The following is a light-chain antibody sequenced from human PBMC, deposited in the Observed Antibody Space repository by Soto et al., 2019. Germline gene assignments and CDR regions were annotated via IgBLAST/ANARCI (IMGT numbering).Light chain of an antibody. CDR1: QGISNS. J-gene: IGKJ2*01. V-gene: IGKV1-27*01. CDR3: QQYVASPYT. Sequence: DVQMTQSPSSLSASVGDRVTITCRASQGISNSLAWYQQRPGRVPKLLIYGASNLQSEVPSRFSGSGSGTDFTLTISSLQPEDVATYYCQQYVASPYTFGQGTKVDIK. CDR2: GAS.